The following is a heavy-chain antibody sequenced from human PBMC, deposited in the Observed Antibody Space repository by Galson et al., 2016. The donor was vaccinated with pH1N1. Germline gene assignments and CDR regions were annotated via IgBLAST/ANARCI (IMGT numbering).Heavy chain of an antibody. V-gene: IGHV3-30-3*01. CDR2: ISYNGHDQ. J-gene: IGHJ6*02. CDR3: AREDWSYADTYYNGLDV. Sequence: SLRLSCAVSGFTFGSYAMHWVRQAPGKGLEWVAFISYNGHDQSYADSLKGRFIISRDNSKNTLYLQLNSLRTEDTAVFYCAREDWSYADTYYNGLDVWGQGTTVTVSS. D-gene: IGHD3-16*01. CDR1: GFTFGSYA.